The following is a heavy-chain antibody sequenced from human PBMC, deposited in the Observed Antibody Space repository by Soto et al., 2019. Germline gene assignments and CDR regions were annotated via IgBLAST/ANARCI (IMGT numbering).Heavy chain of an antibody. J-gene: IGHJ3*02. CDR2: IYHSGSH. Sequence: QLQLQESGSGLVKPSQTLSLTCAVSGGSVNSAGYSWSWIRQPPGKGLEGTWYIYHSGSHYYNPSLKSRVTIPLDRSNHHLSLKLSYVTAADTAGYYCASVPIYFDSSGYFHYGTFDIWGQGTMVTVSS. V-gene: IGHV4-30-2*01. D-gene: IGHD3-22*01. CDR1: GGSVNSAGYS. CDR3: ASVPIYFDSSGYFHYGTFDI.